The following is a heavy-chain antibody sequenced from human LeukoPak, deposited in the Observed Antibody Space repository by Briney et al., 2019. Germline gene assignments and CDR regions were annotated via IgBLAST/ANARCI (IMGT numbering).Heavy chain of an antibody. CDR2: ISSSGGSI. J-gene: IGHJ6*02. V-gene: IGHV3-11*01. CDR3: ARERVRFGSGTYYNEYYYAMDV. D-gene: IGHD3-10*01. CDR1: GFTFTDYY. Sequence: GGSLRLSCAASGFTFTDYYMSWIRQAPGKGLEWVSYISSSGGSIYYADSVKGRFTISRDNAKNSLYLQVNSLRADDTAVYYCARERVRFGSGTYYNEYYYAMDVWGQGTTVTVSS.